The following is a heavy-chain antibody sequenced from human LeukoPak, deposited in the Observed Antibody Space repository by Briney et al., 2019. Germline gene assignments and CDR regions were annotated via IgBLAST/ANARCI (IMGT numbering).Heavy chain of an antibody. CDR3: ARLGTTVTDLDY. D-gene: IGHD4-17*01. CDR1: GDSISGYY. V-gene: IGHV4-59*08. CDR2: LFYSGST. Sequence: PSETLSLTCTVSGDSISGYYCSWIRQPPGKGLEWIGYLFYSGSTKYNPSLKSRVTISVDTSRNQFSLKLRSVTAADTAVYYCARLGTTVTDLDYWGQGTLVTVSS. J-gene: IGHJ4*02.